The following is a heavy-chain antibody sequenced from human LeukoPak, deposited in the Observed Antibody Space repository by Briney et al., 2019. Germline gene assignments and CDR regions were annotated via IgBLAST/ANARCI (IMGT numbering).Heavy chain of an antibody. CDR2: IESKTDGGTT. V-gene: IGHV3-15*04. Sequence: NPGGSLRLSCAASGFSFSDAWMSWVRQIPGKGLEWVGRIESKTDGGTTDYAAPVKGRFTISRDDSTNTLYLQMNSLKSKDTAVYYCTTYGSGRKFDYWGQGILVTVSS. J-gene: IGHJ4*02. CDR1: GFSFSDAW. CDR3: TTYGSGRKFDY. D-gene: IGHD3-10*01.